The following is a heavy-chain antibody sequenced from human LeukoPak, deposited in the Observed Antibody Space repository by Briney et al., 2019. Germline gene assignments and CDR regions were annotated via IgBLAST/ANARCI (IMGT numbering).Heavy chain of an antibody. CDR2: IYYSGST. CDR3: ASGEYGDPIYYYYGMDV. J-gene: IGHJ6*02. CDR1: GGSFSGYY. V-gene: IGHV4-59*08. D-gene: IGHD4-17*01. Sequence: SETLSLTCAVYGGSFSGYYWSWIRQPPGKGLEWIGYIYYSGSTNYNPSLKSRVTISVDTSKNQFSLKLSSVTAADTAVYYCASGEYGDPIYYYYGMDVWGQGTTVTVSS.